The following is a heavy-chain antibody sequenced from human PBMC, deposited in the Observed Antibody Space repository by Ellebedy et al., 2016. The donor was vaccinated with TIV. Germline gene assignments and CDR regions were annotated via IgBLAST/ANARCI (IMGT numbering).Heavy chain of an antibody. Sequence: GESLKISCAASGFTFSSYGMHWVRQAPGKGLEWVAVIWYDGSNTYYADSVKGRFNISRDNSKNTLYLQMNSLRAEDTAVYYCARDLVTVAGNQYYYYYYGMDVWGQGTTVTVSS. V-gene: IGHV3-33*01. CDR3: ARDLVTVAGNQYYYYYYGMDV. D-gene: IGHD6-19*01. J-gene: IGHJ6*02. CDR2: IWYDGSNT. CDR1: GFTFSSYG.